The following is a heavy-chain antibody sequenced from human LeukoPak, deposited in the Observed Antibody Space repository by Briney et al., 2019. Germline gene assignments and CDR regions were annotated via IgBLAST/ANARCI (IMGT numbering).Heavy chain of an antibody. CDR1: GGTFISYA. V-gene: IGHV1-69*05. Sequence: ASVKVSCKASGGTFISYAISWVRQAPGQGLEWMGGIIPIFGTANYVQKFQGRVTLTTDEYTSTAYMELSSLRSEDTAVYYCARDGQQQIDYYMDVWGKGTTVTVS. CDR2: IIPIFGTA. D-gene: IGHD6-13*01. CDR3: ARDGQQQIDYYMDV. J-gene: IGHJ6*03.